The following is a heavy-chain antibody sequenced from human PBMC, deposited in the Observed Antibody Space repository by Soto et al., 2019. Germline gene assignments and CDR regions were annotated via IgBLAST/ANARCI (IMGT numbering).Heavy chain of an antibody. J-gene: IGHJ6*02. CDR2: ISYDGSNK. D-gene: IGHD3-3*01. CDR3: ARDKSAQYYDFWSGYYGHYYGMDV. Sequence: LRLSCAASGFTFSSYAMHWVRQAPGKGLEWVAVISYDGSNKYYADSVKGRFTISRDNSKNTLYLQMNSLRAEDTAAYYCARDKSAQYYDFWSGYYGHYYGMDVWGQGTTVTVSS. CDR1: GFTFSSYA. V-gene: IGHV3-30-3*01.